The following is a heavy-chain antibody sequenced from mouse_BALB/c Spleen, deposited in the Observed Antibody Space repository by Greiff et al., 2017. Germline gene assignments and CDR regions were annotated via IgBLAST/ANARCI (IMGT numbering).Heavy chain of an antibody. J-gene: IGHJ2*01. V-gene: IGHV5-6-2*01. CDR3: ARHNYGNYWYFDY. D-gene: IGHD2-1*01. CDR1: GFTFSSYY. CDR2: INSNGGST. Sequence: DVKLQESGGGLVKLGGSLKLSCAASGFTFSSYYMSWVRQTPEKRLELVAAINSNGGSTYYPDTVKGRFTISRDNAKNTLYLQMSSLKSEDTALYYCARHNYGNYWYFDYWGQGTTLTVSS.